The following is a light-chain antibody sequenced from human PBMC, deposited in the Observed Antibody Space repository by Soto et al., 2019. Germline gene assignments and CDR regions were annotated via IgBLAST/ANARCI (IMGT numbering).Light chain of an antibody. CDR3: QQYGSSQT. Sequence: EIVLTQSPGTLSLSPGERATLSCRASQSVSSSYLAWYQQKPGQAPRLLIYAASSRATGIPDRFSGSGSGTDFTLTISRLEPEDFAVYYCQQYGSSQTFGPGTKVDIK. V-gene: IGKV3-20*01. CDR1: QSVSSSY. J-gene: IGKJ3*01. CDR2: AAS.